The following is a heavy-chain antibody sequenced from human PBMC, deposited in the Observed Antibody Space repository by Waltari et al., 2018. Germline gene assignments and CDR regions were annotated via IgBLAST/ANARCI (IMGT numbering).Heavy chain of an antibody. CDR3: AREVVPPARVVVNWFDP. Sequence: QVQLVQSGSELKKPGASVKVSCKASGYSFTNYAINWIRQAPGQGLELMGWIKTNTRNPVYVQGFTGRFVFSWDTSVNTAYLQINSLKAEDTAVYFCAREVVPPARVVVNWFDPWGQGTLVTVSS. D-gene: IGHD2-2*01. CDR2: IKTNTRNP. CDR1: GYSFTNYA. V-gene: IGHV7-4-1*02. J-gene: IGHJ5*02.